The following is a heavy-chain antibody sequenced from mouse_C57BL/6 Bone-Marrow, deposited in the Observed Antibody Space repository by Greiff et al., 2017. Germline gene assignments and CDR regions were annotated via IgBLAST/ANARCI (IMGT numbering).Heavy chain of an antibody. V-gene: IGHV5-12*01. D-gene: IGHD2-4*01. CDR3: ARRGYDYDEAMDY. CDR2: ISNGGGST. J-gene: IGHJ4*01. Sequence: EVKVEESGGGLVQPGGSLKLSCAASGFTFSDYYMYWVRQTPEKRLEWVAYISNGGGSTYYPDTVKGRFTISRDNAKNTLYLQLSRLKSEDTAMYYCARRGYDYDEAMDYWGQGTSVTVSS. CDR1: GFTFSDYY.